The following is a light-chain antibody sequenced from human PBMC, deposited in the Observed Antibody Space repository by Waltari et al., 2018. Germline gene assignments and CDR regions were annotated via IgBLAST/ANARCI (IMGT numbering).Light chain of an antibody. V-gene: IGLV1-51*01. Sequence: QSVLTQAPSVSAAPGQPVTISCSGTTPNIGNNYLSWYQQLPGAAPKIVIYEDNRRPSGIPDRFPGSKSGASATLGITGLQTGDEADYYCGSWDSSLGIGVLGGGTRLTVL. J-gene: IGLJ3*02. CDR3: GSWDSSLGIGV. CDR2: EDN. CDR1: TPNIGNNY.